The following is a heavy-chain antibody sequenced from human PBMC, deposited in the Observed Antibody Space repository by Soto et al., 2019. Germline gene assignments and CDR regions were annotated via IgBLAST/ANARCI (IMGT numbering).Heavy chain of an antibody. CDR1: GYTFTGYY. J-gene: IGHJ6*02. Sequence: ASVKVSCKASGYTFTGYYMHWVRQAPGQGLEWMGWINPNSGGTNYAQKFQGRVTITRDTSISTAYMEQSRLRSDDTAVYYCARDMVIVVVPAADYYYYGMDVWGQGTTVTVSS. CDR2: INPNSGGT. D-gene: IGHD2-2*03. V-gene: IGHV1-2*02. CDR3: ARDMVIVVVPAADYYYYGMDV.